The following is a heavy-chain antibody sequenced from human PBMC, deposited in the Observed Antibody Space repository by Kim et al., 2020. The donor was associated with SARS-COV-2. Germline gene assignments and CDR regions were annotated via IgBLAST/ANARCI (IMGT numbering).Heavy chain of an antibody. CDR1: GYTFTSYG. V-gene: IGHV1-18*01. D-gene: IGHD6-19*01. Sequence: ASVKVSCKASGYTFTSYGISWVRQAPGQGLEWMGWISAYNGNTNYAQKLQGRVTMTTDTSTSTAYMELRSLRSDDTAVYYCARPLSGIAVAGVQGLIWGQGTMVTVSS. CDR2: ISAYNGNT. J-gene: IGHJ3*02. CDR3: ARPLSGIAVAGVQGLI.